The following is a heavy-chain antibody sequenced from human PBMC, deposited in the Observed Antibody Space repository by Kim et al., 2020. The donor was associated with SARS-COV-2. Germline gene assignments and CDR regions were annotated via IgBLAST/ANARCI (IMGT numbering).Heavy chain of an antibody. CDR1: GFTFSSYA. CDR2: ISGSGGST. J-gene: IGHJ6*02. D-gene: IGHD3-10*01. Sequence: GGSLRLSCAASGFTFSSYAMSWVRQAPGKGLEWVSAISGSGGSTYYADSVKGRFTISRDNSKNTLYLQMNSLRAEDTAVYYCAKCRRDYGSGSSRYIYYYGMDVWGQGTTVTVSS. CDR3: AKCRRDYGSGSSRYIYYYGMDV. V-gene: IGHV3-23*01.